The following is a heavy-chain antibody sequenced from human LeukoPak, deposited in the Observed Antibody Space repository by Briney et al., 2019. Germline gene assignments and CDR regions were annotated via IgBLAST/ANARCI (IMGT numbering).Heavy chain of an antibody. D-gene: IGHD4-17*01. CDR2: INDSGST. CDR1: GGSFSGYY. CDR3: ARGLRRVTTTPFDY. J-gene: IGHJ4*02. Sequence: PSETLSLTCAVYGGSFSGYYWSWIRQPPGKGLEWIGEINDSGSTNYNPSLKSRVTISKDTSKNQFSLKLSSVAAADTAVYYCARGLRRVTTTPFDYWGQGTLVTVS. V-gene: IGHV4-34*01.